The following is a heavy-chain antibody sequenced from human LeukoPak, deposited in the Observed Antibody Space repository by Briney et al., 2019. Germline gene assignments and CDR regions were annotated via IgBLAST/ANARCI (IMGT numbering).Heavy chain of an antibody. CDR2: ISGSGSSI. CDR1: GFTFSNYA. Sequence: GGSLRLSCAASGFTFSNYAMSWVRQAPGRGLEWVSSISGSGSSIYYEDSVKGRFTISRDSSRNTLYLQMNSLRAEDTAVYYCARARREQWLVRGHYYFDYWGQGTLVTVSS. J-gene: IGHJ4*02. V-gene: IGHV3-23*01. D-gene: IGHD6-19*01. CDR3: ARARREQWLVRGHYYFDY.